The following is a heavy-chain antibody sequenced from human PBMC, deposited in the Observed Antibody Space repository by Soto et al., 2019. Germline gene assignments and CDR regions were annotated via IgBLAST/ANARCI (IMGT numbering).Heavy chain of an antibody. J-gene: IGHJ4*02. Sequence: EVQLVESGGGLVKPGGSLRLSCPASGFTFSSYNINWVRQAPGKGLEWVSSISSSSSYIYYADSVKGRFTISRDNAKNSLYLQMNSLRAEDTAVYYCARDLYYYDSSAYYGYWGQGTLVTVSS. V-gene: IGHV3-21*01. D-gene: IGHD3-22*01. CDR2: ISSSSSYI. CDR1: GFTFSSYN. CDR3: ARDLYYYDSSAYYGY.